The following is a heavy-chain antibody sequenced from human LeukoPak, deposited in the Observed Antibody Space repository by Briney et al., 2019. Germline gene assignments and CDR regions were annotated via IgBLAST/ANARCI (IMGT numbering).Heavy chain of an antibody. CDR2: VSGSGVST. CDR3: AKGVEDSGIYYYYYMDV. CDR1: GFTFSSYTFSTYA. J-gene: IGHJ6*03. V-gene: IGHV3-23*01. Sequence: GGSLRLSCAASGFTFSSYTFSTYAMSWVRQAPGKGLEWVSAVSGSGVSTYYADSVKGRFTISRDNSKNTLYLQMTGLRAEYTAVYYCAKGVEDSGIYYYYYMDVWGKGTTVTVSS. D-gene: IGHD2-15*01.